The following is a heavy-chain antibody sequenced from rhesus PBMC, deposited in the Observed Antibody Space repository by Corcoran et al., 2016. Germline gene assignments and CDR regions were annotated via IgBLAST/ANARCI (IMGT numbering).Heavy chain of an antibody. Sequence: QVKPQESGPGLVKPLETLSLTCAVSCGSISGVSYYWSLIAQSLATGLDGIRVIYSSIGNTYYNPSLKSRFTISKDASKNQFSLKLSSVTAADTAVYYCARAPWGSWGGYFDYWGQGVLVTVSS. V-gene: IGHV4S12*01. CDR3: ARAPWGSWGGYFDY. J-gene: IGHJ4*01. D-gene: IGHD3-16*01. CDR1: CGSISGVSYY. CDR2: IYSSIGNT.